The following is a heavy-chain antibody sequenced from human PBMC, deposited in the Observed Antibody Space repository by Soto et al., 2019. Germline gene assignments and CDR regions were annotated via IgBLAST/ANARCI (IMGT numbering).Heavy chain of an antibody. D-gene: IGHD6-13*01. V-gene: IGHV3-30-3*01. J-gene: IGHJ6*02. CDR3: ARDAAAGTMDV. CDR1: GFTFSSYA. CDR2: ISYDGSNK. Sequence: PEGSLRLSCAASGFTFSSYAMHWVRQAPGKGLEWVAVISYDGSNKYYADSVKGRFTISRDNSKNTLYLQMNSLRAEDTAVYYCARDAAAGTMDVWGQGTTVTVSS.